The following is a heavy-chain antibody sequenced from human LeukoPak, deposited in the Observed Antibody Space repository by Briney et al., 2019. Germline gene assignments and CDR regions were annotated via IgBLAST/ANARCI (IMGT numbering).Heavy chain of an antibody. CDR1: GGSVSSSKYL. D-gene: IGHD2-8*01. CDR2: ISYSGNT. CDR3: AGLGVMVHVYQSES. J-gene: IGHJ1*01. Sequence: SETLSLTCAVSGGSVSSSKYLWGWIRQPPGKELEWIGSISYSGNTDYNPSLKSRVTLSVDTSKNQFSLKLTSVTAADSAVYYCAGLGVMVHVYQSESWGQGTPVTVSS. V-gene: IGHV4-39*07.